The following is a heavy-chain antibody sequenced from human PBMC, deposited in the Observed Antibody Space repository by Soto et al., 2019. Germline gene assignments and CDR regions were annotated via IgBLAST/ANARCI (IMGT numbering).Heavy chain of an antibody. J-gene: IGHJ5*02. CDR3: AKFEYSSSSGWFDP. D-gene: IGHD6-6*01. V-gene: IGHV3-23*01. CDR2: ISGSGGST. CDR1: GFTFSSYA. Sequence: EVQLLESGGGLVQPGGSLRLSCAASGFTFSSYAMSWVRQAPGKGLEWVSAISGSGGSTYYAGSVKGRFTISRDNSKNTLYLQMNSLSAEDTAVDSCAKFEYSSSSGWFDPWGQGTLVTVSS.